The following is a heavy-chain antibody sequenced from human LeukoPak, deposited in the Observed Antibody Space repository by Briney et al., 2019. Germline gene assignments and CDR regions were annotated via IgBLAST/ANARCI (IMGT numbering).Heavy chain of an antibody. CDR3: AKDGSSTWGFDY. Sequence: GGSLRLSCATSGFIFSSYAMSWVRQAPGKGLEWVSAINGGGSSTYYADSVKGRFTISRDNSKSTLYLQMNSLRPEDTAVYYRAKDGSSTWGFDYWGQGTLVTVSS. J-gene: IGHJ4*02. CDR1: GFIFSSYA. V-gene: IGHV3-23*01. D-gene: IGHD2-2*01. CDR2: INGGGSST.